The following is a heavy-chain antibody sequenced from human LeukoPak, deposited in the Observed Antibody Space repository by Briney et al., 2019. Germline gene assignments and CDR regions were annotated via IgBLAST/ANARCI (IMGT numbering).Heavy chain of an antibody. CDR1: GFSFSEHG. D-gene: IGHD3-22*01. CDR2: ISYDGSNK. J-gene: IGHJ4*02. Sequence: PGGSLRLSCTASGFSFSEHGMHWVRQAPGKGLEWVAVISYDGSNKFYAGSVKGRFTISRDNPKKTLFLQMNSLRVEDTGIYYCARDKGLYYDSSGYVSTLDFWGQGTRVTVSS. CDR3: ARDKGLYYDSSGYVSTLDF. V-gene: IGHV3-30*19.